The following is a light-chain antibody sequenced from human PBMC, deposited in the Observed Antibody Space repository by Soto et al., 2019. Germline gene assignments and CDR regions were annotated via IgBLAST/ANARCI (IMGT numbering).Light chain of an antibody. CDR2: NAS. J-gene: IGKJ5*01. CDR1: QSVSTF. CDR3: QQRGDWPPIT. V-gene: IGKV3-11*01. Sequence: EIVLTQSPATLSLSRGERAILSCRASQSVSTFLAWFQQKPGQPPRLLIYNASNRTTGIPARFSGSGSGTDFTLTISSLEPEDFAVYYCQQRGDWPPITFGQGTRLEIK.